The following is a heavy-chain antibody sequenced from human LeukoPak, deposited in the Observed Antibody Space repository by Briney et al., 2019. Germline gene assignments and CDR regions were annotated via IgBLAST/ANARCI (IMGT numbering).Heavy chain of an antibody. Sequence: PSETLSLTCTVSGGSISSSSYYWGWIRQPPGKGLEWIGSIYYSGSTYYNPSLKSRVTIFVDTSKNQFSLKLSSVTAADTAVYYCARLSRHSYGPNGFDYWGQGTLVTVSS. J-gene: IGHJ4*02. CDR1: GGSISSSSYY. CDR3: ARLSRHSYGPNGFDY. CDR2: IYYSGST. V-gene: IGHV4-39*01. D-gene: IGHD5-18*01.